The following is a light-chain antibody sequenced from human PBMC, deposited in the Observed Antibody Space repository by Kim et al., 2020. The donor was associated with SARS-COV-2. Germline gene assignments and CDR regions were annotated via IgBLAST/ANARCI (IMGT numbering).Light chain of an antibody. CDR3: QQLSTYPLT. CDR1: QCISNY. V-gene: IGKV1-9*01. J-gene: IGKJ4*01. Sequence: SVGTRVTITCRASQCISNYFAWYQQQPGLAPKVLIYSASTLQSGVPSRFSGSGSVTDFTLTISSLQPEDFATYYCQQLSTYPLTFGGGTKVDIK. CDR2: SAS.